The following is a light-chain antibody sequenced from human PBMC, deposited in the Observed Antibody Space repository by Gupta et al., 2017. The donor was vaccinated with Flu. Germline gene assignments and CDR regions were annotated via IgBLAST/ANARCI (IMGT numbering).Light chain of an antibody. Sequence: RATLSCRASQSVTSNYLAWYQQRPGQAPRLLIYGASSRATGIPDRFSGSGSGTDFTLTISRLEPEDFAVYYCQQYSDSPPWTFGQGTKVEIK. CDR3: QQYSDSPPWT. CDR1: QSVTSNY. J-gene: IGKJ1*01. V-gene: IGKV3-20*01. CDR2: GAS.